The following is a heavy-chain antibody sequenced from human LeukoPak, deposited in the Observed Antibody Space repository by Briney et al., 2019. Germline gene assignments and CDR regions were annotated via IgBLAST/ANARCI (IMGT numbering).Heavy chain of an antibody. D-gene: IGHD2-15*01. V-gene: IGHV3-30*18. CDR1: GFTFSSYG. CDR2: ISYDGSNK. CDR3: AKDHGDIVVVVAATPGCYGMDV. J-gene: IGHJ6*02. Sequence: GGSLRLSCAASGFTFSSYGMHWVRQAPGKGLEWVAVISYDGSNKYYADSVKGRFTISRDNSKNMLYLQMNSLRAEDTAVYYCAKDHGDIVVVVAATPGCYGMDVWGQGTTVTVSS.